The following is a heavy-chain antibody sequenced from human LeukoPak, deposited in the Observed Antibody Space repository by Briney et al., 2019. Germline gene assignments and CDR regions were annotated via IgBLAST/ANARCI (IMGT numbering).Heavy chain of an antibody. CDR1: GYTFTSYY. CDR2: INPSGGST. D-gene: IGHD1-26*01. V-gene: IGHV1-46*01. Sequence: GASVKVSCKASGYTFTSYYMHWVRQAPGQGLEWMGIINPSGGSTSYAQKFQGRVTMTRDTSTSTVYMELSSLRSEDTAVYYCARDSGSYRYLESFDYWGQGTLVTVS. CDR3: ARDSGSYRYLESFDY. J-gene: IGHJ4*02.